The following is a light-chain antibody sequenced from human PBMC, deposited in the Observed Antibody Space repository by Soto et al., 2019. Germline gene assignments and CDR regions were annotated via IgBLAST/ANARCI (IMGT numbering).Light chain of an antibody. CDR1: QSLLHSDGYNY. Sequence: DLVMTQSPLYLPVTPGEPASIPCRSSQSLLHSDGYNYLDWYLQKPGQSPQLLIYLGSNRASGVPDRFSGSGSGTDFTLKISRVEAEDVGVYYCMQALQTPLFTFGPGTKVDLK. V-gene: IGKV2-28*01. J-gene: IGKJ3*01. CDR2: LGS. CDR3: MQALQTPLFT.